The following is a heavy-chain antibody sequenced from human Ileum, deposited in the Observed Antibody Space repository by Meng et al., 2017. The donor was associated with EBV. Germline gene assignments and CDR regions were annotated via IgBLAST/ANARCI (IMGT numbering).Heavy chain of an antibody. J-gene: IGHJ4*02. CDR1: GGSISRSDW. V-gene: IGHV4-4*02. Sequence: QVRLRQSGTALVKPSEPLSLTCPVSGGSISRSDWWSWVRQPPGKGLEWIGETSHSGSTNYSPSLKSRVTISLDKSKNQLSLKLNSVTAADTAVYYCASSDYYRSDYWGQGTLVTVSS. CDR3: ASSDYYRSDY. CDR2: TSHSGST. D-gene: IGHD3-22*01.